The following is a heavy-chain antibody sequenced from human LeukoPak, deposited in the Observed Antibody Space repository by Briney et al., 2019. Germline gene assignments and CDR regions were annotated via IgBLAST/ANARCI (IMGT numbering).Heavy chain of an antibody. CDR3: ARQRFLEWLFAPDYYMDV. CDR2: IYPGDSDT. Sequence: GESLKISCKGSGYSFTSCWIGWVRQMPGKGLEWMGIIYPGDSDTRYSPSFQGQVTISADKSISTAYLQWSSLKASDTAMYYCARQRFLEWLFAPDYYMDVWGKGTTVTVSS. J-gene: IGHJ6*03. D-gene: IGHD3-3*01. V-gene: IGHV5-51*01. CDR1: GYSFTSCW.